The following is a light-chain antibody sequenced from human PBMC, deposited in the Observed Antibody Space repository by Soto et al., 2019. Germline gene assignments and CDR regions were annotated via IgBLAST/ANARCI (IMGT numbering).Light chain of an antibody. V-gene: IGLV2-11*01. J-gene: IGLJ3*02. CDR3: CSYAGSYTLV. CDR2: DVS. Sequence: QSALTQPRSVSGSPGQSVTISCTGTSSDVGGYNYVSWYQQHPGKAPKLMIYDVSKRPSGVPDRFSGSKSGNTASLTISGLQAEDEADCYCCSYAGSYTLVFGGGTKLTVL. CDR1: SSDVGGYNY.